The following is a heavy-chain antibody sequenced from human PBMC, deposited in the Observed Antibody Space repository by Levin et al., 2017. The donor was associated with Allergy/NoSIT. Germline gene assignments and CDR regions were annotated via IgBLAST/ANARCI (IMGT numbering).Heavy chain of an antibody. Sequence: SETLSLTFTVSGGSISSYYWSWIRQPPGKGLEWIGYIYYSGSTNYNPSLKSRVTISVDTSKNQFSLKLSSVTAADTAVYYCAGGSSGWYGNYYYYMDVWGKGTTVTVSS. CDR2: IYYSGST. J-gene: IGHJ6*03. CDR3: AGGSSGWYGNYYYYMDV. CDR1: GGSISSYY. V-gene: IGHV4-59*01. D-gene: IGHD6-19*01.